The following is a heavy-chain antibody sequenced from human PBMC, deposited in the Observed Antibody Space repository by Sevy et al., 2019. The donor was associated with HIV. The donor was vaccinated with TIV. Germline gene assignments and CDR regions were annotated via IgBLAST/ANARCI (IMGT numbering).Heavy chain of an antibody. CDR2: INHSGST. D-gene: IGHD3-16*01. Sequence: SETLSLTCAVYGGSFSDYYWSWIRQPPGKGLEWIGEINHSGSTNYNPSLKSRVTISVDTSKHQLSLKLSSVTAADTAVYYCAREGEMAIDYWGQRTLVTVSS. CDR3: AREGEMAIDY. J-gene: IGHJ4*02. CDR1: GGSFSDYY. V-gene: IGHV4-34*01.